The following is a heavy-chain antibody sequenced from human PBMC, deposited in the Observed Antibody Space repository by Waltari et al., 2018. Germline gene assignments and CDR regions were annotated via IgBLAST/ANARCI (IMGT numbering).Heavy chain of an antibody. V-gene: IGHV1-2*06. J-gene: IGHJ4*02. CDR3: ARARTPSSGLLPLGY. Sequence: QVQLVQSGAEVKKPGASVTVSCKASGSTFTGYSMHWVRQAPGQGLEWMGRINPNSGGTNYAQKFQGRVTMTRDTSISTAYMELSRLRSDDTAVYYCARARTPSSGLLPLGYWGQGTLVTVSS. CDR2: INPNSGGT. D-gene: IGHD6-19*01. CDR1: GSTFTGYS.